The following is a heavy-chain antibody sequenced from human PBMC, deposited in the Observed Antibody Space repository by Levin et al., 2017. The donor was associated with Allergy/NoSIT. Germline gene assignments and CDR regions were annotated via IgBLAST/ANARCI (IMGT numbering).Heavy chain of an antibody. Sequence: GASVKVSCKASGGTFSSYTISWVRQAPGQGLEWMGRIIPILGIANYAQKFQGRVTITADKSTSTAYMELSSLRSEDTAVYYCARELGIAAAGTSGWFDPWGQGTLVTVSS. CDR2: IIPILGIA. V-gene: IGHV1-69*04. CDR1: GGTFSSYT. CDR3: ARELGIAAAGTSGWFDP. D-gene: IGHD6-13*01. J-gene: IGHJ5*02.